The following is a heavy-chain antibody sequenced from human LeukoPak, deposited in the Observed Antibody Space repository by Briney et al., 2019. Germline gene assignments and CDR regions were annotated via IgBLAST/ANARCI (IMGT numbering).Heavy chain of an antibody. CDR3: ARDQSSSSTPGLGYYYGMDV. Sequence: SETLSLTCTVSGGSISSYYWSWIRQPPGKGLEWIGYIYYSGSTNYNPSLKSRVTISVDTSKNQFSLKLSSVTAADTAVYYCARDQSSSSTPGLGYYYGMDVWGQGTTVTVSS. V-gene: IGHV4-59*12. D-gene: IGHD6-13*01. J-gene: IGHJ6*02. CDR2: IYYSGST. CDR1: GGSISSYY.